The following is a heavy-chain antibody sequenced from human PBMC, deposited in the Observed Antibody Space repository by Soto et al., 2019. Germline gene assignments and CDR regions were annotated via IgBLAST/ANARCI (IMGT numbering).Heavy chain of an antibody. Sequence: QVQLVESGGGVVQPGRSLRLSCAASGFTFSGYGMHWVRQAPGKGLEWVAVIWYDGSNKYYADSVKGRFTISRDNTKNTLYLQMNSLRAEDTAVYYCARGPDGDYFDYWGQGTLVTVSS. J-gene: IGHJ4*02. CDR2: IWYDGSNK. CDR3: ARGPDGDYFDY. V-gene: IGHV3-33*01. D-gene: IGHD4-17*01. CDR1: GFTFSGYG.